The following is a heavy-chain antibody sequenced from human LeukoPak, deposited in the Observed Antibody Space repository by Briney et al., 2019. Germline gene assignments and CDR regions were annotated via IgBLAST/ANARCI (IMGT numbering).Heavy chain of an antibody. D-gene: IGHD3-22*01. V-gene: IGHV4-59*01. J-gene: IGHJ4*02. CDR2: IYYSGST. Sequence: SETLSLTCTASGGSISSYYWSWIRQPPGKGLEWIGYIYYSGSTNYNPSLKSRVTISVDTSKNQFSLKLSSVTAEDTAVYYCARGRGIVVAKTKYYFDYWGQGTLVTVSS. CDR3: ARGRGIVVAKTKYYFDY. CDR1: GGSISSYY.